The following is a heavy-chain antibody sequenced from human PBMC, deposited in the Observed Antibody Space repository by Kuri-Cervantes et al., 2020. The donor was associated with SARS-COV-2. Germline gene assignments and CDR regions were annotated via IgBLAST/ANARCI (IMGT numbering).Heavy chain of an antibody. Sequence: SCAVSGGSISSSNWWSWVRQPPGKGLEWIGEIYHSGSTNYNPSLKSRVTISVDKSKNQFSLKLSSVTAADTAVYYCARTLDYYGSGTYCFDYWGQGTLVTVSS. V-gene: IGHV4-4*02. CDR1: GGSISSSNW. CDR2: IYHSGST. CDR3: ARTLDYYGSGTYCFDY. D-gene: IGHD3-10*01. J-gene: IGHJ4*02.